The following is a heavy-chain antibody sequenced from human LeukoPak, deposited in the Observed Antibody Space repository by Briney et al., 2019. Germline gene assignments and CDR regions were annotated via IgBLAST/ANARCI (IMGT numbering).Heavy chain of an antibody. CDR1: GGTFGSYA. CDR2: IIPIFGTA. D-gene: IGHD1-26*01. Sequence: SVKVSCKASGGTFGSYAISWVRQAPGQGLEWMGGIIPIFGTANYAQKFQGRVTITTDESTSTAYMELSSLRSEDTAVYYCARAELVGATKAYYYYYYKDIWGKGTTVTVSS. J-gene: IGHJ6*03. V-gene: IGHV1-69*05. CDR3: ARAELVGATKAYYYYYYKDI.